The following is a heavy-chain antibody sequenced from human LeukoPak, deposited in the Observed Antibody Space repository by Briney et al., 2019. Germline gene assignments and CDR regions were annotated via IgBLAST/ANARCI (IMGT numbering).Heavy chain of an antibody. CDR3: ARAGDYARTDY. J-gene: IGHJ4*02. V-gene: IGHV4-34*01. Sequence: SETLSLTCAVYGESFSDYYWSWVRQPPGKRLEWIGEINHGGNTNYNPSLKSRVTISIDTSKNQFSLRLSSLTAADTAVYYCARAGDYARTDYWGQGTLVTVSS. CDR2: INHGGNT. D-gene: IGHD4-17*01. CDR1: GESFSDYY.